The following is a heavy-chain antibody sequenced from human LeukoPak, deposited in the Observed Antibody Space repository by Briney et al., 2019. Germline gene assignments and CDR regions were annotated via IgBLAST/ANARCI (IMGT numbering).Heavy chain of an antibody. Sequence: PSETLSLTCAIYGGSFSGYYWSWIRQPPGKGLEWIGEINHSGSTNYNPSLKSRVTISVDTSKNQFSLKLSSVTAADTAVYYCARMGIVVVPDNWFDPWGQGTLVTVSS. CDR2: INHSGST. D-gene: IGHD2-2*03. J-gene: IGHJ5*02. CDR3: ARMGIVVVPDNWFDP. CDR1: GGSFSGYY. V-gene: IGHV4-34*01.